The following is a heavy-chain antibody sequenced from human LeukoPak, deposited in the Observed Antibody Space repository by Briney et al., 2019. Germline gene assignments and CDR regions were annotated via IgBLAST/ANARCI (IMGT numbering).Heavy chain of an antibody. CDR2: ISAYNGNT. V-gene: IGHV1-18*01. CDR3: ARSGRGGWYNWNYEDYYYYMDV. D-gene: IGHD1-7*01. CDR1: GYTFTSYG. J-gene: IGHJ6*03. Sequence: GASVTVSCTASGYTFTSYGISWVRQAPGQGLEWMGWISAYNGNTNYAQKLQGRVTMTTDTSTSTAYMELRSLRSDDTAVYYCARSGRGGWYNWNYEDYYYYMDVWGKGTTVTVSS.